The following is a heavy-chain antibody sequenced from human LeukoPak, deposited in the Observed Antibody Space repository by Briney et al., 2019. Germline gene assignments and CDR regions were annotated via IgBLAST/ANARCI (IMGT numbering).Heavy chain of an antibody. V-gene: IGHV1-2*06. D-gene: IGHD4-11*01. CDR1: GYTFTGYY. CDR2: INPNSGGT. Sequence: ASVKVSCKASGYTFTGYYIHWVRQAPGQGLEWMGRINPNSGGTSSAEKFQGRVTMSRDTSITTAYMELSRLTSDDTAVYYCARDHFAGTYSNHYWGQGTLVTVSS. J-gene: IGHJ4*02. CDR3: ARDHFAGTYSNHY.